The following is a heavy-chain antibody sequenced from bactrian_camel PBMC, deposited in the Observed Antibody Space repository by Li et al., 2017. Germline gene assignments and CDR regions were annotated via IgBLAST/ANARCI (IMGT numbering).Heavy chain of an antibody. CDR3: AAFLRRGTCGIGGATDFRD. V-gene: IGHV3S55*01. CDR1: GITSSRYC. J-gene: IGHJ6*01. D-gene: IGHD2*01. CDR2: IRTDGIT. Sequence: HVQLVESGGGSVQNGGSLTLSCVTSGITSSRYCMGWVRQAPGKEREGVAIIRTDGITSYEDSVKGRFTSSKDNAKPTLYLQMNSLKPEDTAMYYCAAFLRRGTCGIGGATDFRDWGQGTQVTVS.